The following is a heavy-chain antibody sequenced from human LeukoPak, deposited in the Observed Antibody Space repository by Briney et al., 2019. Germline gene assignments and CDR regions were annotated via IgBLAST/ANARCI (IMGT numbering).Heavy chain of an antibody. Sequence: SQTLSLTCAISGDSVSSNSAAWNWIRQSPSRGLEWLGRTYYRSKWYNDYAVSVKSRITINPDTSKNQFSLQLSSVTAADTAVYYRARDWTYYDFWSGYYQGWFDPWGQGTLVTVSS. CDR2: TYYRSKWYN. CDR1: GDSVSSNSAA. J-gene: IGHJ5*02. V-gene: IGHV6-1*01. D-gene: IGHD3-3*01. CDR3: ARDWTYYDFWSGYYQGWFDP.